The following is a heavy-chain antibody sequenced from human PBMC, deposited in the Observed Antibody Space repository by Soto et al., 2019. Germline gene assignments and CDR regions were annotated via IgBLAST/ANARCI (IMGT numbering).Heavy chain of an antibody. J-gene: IGHJ3*02. V-gene: IGHV4-39*01. D-gene: IGHD6-13*01. CDR1: GGSISSSSYY. CDR3: AGPPGSWSSDDAFDI. Sequence: SETLSLTCTVSGGSISSSSYYWGWIRQPPGKGLEWIGSIYYSGSTYYNPSLKSRVTISVDTSKNQFSLKLSSVTAADTAVYYCAGPPGSWSSDDAFDIWGQGTMVTVSS. CDR2: IYYSGST.